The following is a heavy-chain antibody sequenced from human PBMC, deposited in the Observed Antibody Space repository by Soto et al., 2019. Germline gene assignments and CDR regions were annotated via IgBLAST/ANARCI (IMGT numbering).Heavy chain of an antibody. V-gene: IGHV4-59*01. J-gene: IGHJ6*02. CDR3: ARTYTSYYYYGMDV. CDR1: GGSISSYY. D-gene: IGHD2-2*01. Sequence: SGTLSLTGTVSGGSISSYYWSWIRQPPGKGLEWIGYIYYSGSTNYNPSLKSRVTISVDTSKNQFSLKLSSVTAADTAVYYCARTYTSYYYYGMDVWGQGTTVTVSS. CDR2: IYYSGST.